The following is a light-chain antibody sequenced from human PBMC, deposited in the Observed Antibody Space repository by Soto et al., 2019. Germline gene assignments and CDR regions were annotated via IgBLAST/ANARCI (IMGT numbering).Light chain of an antibody. Sequence: EIVLTQSPGTLPLSPGESATLSCRASESVSITYLAWDQQKPGQAPRLLIYGGFNRATGIPDRFSGSGSGTDFTLTINRLEPEDFAVYFCQCQQYGVSPVYAFGQGTKVDIK. CDR3: QQYGVSPVYA. V-gene: IGKV3-20*01. CDR1: ESVSITY. J-gene: IGKJ2*01. CDR2: GGF.